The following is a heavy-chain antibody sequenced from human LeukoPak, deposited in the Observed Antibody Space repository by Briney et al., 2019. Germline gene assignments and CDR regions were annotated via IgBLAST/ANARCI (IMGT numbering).Heavy chain of an antibody. D-gene: IGHD6-13*01. CDR1: GYTFTGYY. J-gene: IGHJ3*02. CDR3: ARSPIAENHDAFDI. CDR2: INPNSGGT. V-gene: IGHV1-2*02. Sequence: SVKVSCKASGYTFTGYYMHWVRQAPGQGLEWMGWINPNSGGTNYAQKFQGRVTMTRDTSISTAYMELSRLRSDDTAVYYCARSPIAENHDAFDIWGQGTMVTVSS.